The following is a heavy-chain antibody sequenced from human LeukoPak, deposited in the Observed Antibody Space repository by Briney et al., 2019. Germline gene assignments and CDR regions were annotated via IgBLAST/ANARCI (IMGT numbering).Heavy chain of an antibody. CDR3: ARGRTWLFYYFDY. D-gene: IGHD3-22*01. V-gene: IGHV4-34*01. CDR2: INHSGST. J-gene: IGHJ4*02. Sequence: SETLSLTCAVYGGSFSGYYWSWIRQPPGKGLEWIGEINHSGSTNYNPSLKSRVAISVDTSKNQFSLKLSSVTAADTAVYYCARGRTWLFYYFDYWGQGTLVTVSS. CDR1: GGSFSGYY.